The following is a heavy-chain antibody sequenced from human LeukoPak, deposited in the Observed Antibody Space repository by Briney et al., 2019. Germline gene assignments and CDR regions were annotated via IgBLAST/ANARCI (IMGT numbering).Heavy chain of an antibody. V-gene: IGHV3-21*01. CDR2: ISSSSSYI. CDR3: ARPAEQQLVYFVDY. D-gene: IGHD6-13*01. CDR1: GFTFSNAW. Sequence: GGSLRLSCAASGFTFSNAWMSWVRQAPGKGLEWVSSISSSSSYIYYADSVKGRFTISRDNAKNSLYLQMNSLRAEDTAVYYCARPAEQQLVYFVDYWGQGTLVTVSS. J-gene: IGHJ4*02.